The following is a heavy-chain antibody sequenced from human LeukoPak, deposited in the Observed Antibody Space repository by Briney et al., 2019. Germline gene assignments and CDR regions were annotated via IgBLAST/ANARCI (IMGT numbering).Heavy chain of an antibody. CDR2: IWYDGSNK. Sequence: GRSLRLSCAASGFTFSSYGMHWVRQAPGKGLEWVAVIWYDGSNKYYADSVKGRFTIPRDNSKNTLYLQMNSLRAEDTAVYYCARIYYDSSGYLDHWGQGTLVTVSS. CDR1: GFTFSSYG. D-gene: IGHD3-22*01. V-gene: IGHV3-33*01. CDR3: ARIYYDSSGYLDH. J-gene: IGHJ4*02.